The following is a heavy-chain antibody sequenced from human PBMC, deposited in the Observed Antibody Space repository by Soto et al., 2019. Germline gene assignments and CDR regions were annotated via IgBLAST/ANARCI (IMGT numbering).Heavy chain of an antibody. D-gene: IGHD6-19*01. V-gene: IGHV4-61*01. CDR2: IYHSGTT. Sequence: SETLSLTCAVSGDSISSGFHWGCIRQPPGKGLEWIGFIYHSGTTNYNPSLKSRVTISVDTSKNQFSLKLSSVTAADTAVYYCARGVAGYYWYFDLWGRGTLVTVSS. J-gene: IGHJ2*01. CDR1: GDSISSGFH. CDR3: ARGVAGYYWYFDL.